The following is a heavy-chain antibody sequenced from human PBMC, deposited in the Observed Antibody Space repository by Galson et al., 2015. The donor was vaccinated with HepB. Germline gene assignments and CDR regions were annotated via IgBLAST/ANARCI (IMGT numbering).Heavy chain of an antibody. CDR3: ATPAVAGLTRVNYYYYYGMDV. D-gene: IGHD6-19*01. CDR1: GYTLTELS. J-gene: IGHJ6*02. Sequence: SVKVSCKVSGYTLTELSMHWVRQAPGKGLEWMGGFDPEDGETIYAQKFQGRVTMTEDTSTDTAYMELSSLRSEDTAVYYCATPAVAGLTRVNYYYYYGMDVWGQGTTVTVSS. V-gene: IGHV1-24*01. CDR2: FDPEDGET.